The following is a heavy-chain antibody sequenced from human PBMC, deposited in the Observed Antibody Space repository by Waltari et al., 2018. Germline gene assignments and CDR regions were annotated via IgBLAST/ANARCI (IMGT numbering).Heavy chain of an antibody. CDR3: AREVVPTSTIVVNWFDP. CDR1: GYPFTNYA. V-gene: IGHV7-4-1*02. J-gene: IGHJ5*02. CDR2: INTDTGNP. Sequence: QVQLVQSGSELKKPGASVKVSCKAIGYPFTNYALNWVRKAPGQGHEVMGWINTDTGNPTYAQGFTGRVVCSLDTSISTAYLQINSLKAEDTAIYYCAREVVPTSTIVVNWFDPWGQGTLVSVSS. D-gene: IGHD2-21*01.